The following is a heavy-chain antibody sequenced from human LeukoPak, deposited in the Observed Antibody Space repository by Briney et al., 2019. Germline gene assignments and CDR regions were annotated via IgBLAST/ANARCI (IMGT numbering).Heavy chain of an antibody. CDR2: IIPILGIA. J-gene: IGHJ4*02. CDR3: ARMGSGYPSDY. V-gene: IGHV1-69*04. D-gene: IGHD5-12*01. CDR1: GGTFSSYA. Sequence: GASVKVSCKASGGTFSSYAISWVRQAPGQGLEWMGRIIPILGIANYAQKFQGRVTITADKSTSTAYMELSSLRSEDTAVYYCARMGSGYPSDYWGQGTLVTVS.